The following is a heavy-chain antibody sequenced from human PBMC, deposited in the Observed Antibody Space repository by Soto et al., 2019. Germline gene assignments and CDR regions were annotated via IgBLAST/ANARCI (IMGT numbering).Heavy chain of an antibody. V-gene: IGHV1-3*01. CDR3: ARVRLVRGYYFDY. CDR2: INAGNGNT. D-gene: IGHD3-10*01. Sequence: GASVKVSCKASGYTFTSYAMHWVRQAPGQRLEWMGWINAGNGNTKYSQKLQGRVTITRDTSASTAYMELSSLRSEDTAVYYCARVRLVRGYYFDYWGQGTLVTVSS. CDR1: GYTFTSYA. J-gene: IGHJ4*02.